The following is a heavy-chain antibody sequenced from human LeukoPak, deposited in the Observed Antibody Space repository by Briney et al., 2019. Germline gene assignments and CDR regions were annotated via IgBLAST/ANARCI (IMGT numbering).Heavy chain of an antibody. CDR1: GGSSSGYY. CDR3: ARGTTTQYYFDY. J-gene: IGHJ4*02. V-gene: IGHV4-34*01. Sequence: SETPSLTCAVYGGSSSGYYWSWIRQPPGKGREWSGEINHSGRANYNPSPTSRVTISVDTSKNQFSLKLSSVTAADTAVYYCARGTTTQYYFDYWGQGTLVTVSS. CDR2: INHSGRA. D-gene: IGHD4-17*01.